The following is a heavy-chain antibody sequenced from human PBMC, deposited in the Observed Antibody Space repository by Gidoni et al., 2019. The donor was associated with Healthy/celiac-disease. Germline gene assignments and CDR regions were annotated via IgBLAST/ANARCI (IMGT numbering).Heavy chain of an antibody. Sequence: EVQLVESGGGLVQPGGSLRLSCAASGLTFSSYSMNWFRQAPGKGLEWFSYFRSRSGTIYDAATVKGRFTNSRDNAKNSLYLQMNSLRDEDTAVCYCARDWDIVASKVTGGFDYWGQGTLVTVSA. V-gene: IGHV3-48*02. J-gene: IGHJ4*02. D-gene: IGHD5-12*01. CDR3: ARDWDIVASKVTGGFDY. CDR1: GLTFSSYS. CDR2: FRSRSGTI.